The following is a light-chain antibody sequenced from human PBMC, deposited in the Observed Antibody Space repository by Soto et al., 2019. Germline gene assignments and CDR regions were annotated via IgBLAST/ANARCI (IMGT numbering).Light chain of an antibody. CDR2: GSS. J-gene: IGKJ4*01. CDR1: HDISSSH. V-gene: IGKV3-20*01. Sequence: EIVLTQSPGTLSLSPGDRATLSCRASHDISSSHLAGYQQKPGQAPRLLIYGSSSRTTGIPDRFSGIESGTDFTLTISRPESSDFAVYFCQLYGSSPRLTFGGGTKVEIQ. CDR3: QLYGSSPRLT.